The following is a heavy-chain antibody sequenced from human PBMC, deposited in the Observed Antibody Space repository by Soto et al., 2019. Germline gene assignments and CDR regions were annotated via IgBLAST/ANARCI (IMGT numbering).Heavy chain of an antibody. CDR1: GGSFSGYY. CDR2: INHSGST. D-gene: IGHD3-16*02. Sequence: SETLSLTYAVYGGSFSGYYWSWIRQPPGKGLEWIGEINHSGSTNYNPSLKSRVTISVDTSKNQFSLKLSSVTAADTAVYYCARTYYDYIWGSYRYHLNWFDPWGQGTLVTVSS. V-gene: IGHV4-34*01. J-gene: IGHJ5*02. CDR3: ARTYYDYIWGSYRYHLNWFDP.